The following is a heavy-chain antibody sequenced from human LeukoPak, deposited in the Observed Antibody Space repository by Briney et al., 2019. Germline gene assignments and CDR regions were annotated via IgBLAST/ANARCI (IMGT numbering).Heavy chain of an antibody. CDR2: ISTSSSYI. V-gene: IGHV3-21*01. Sequence: GGALRLSCAASGFPFSTYSMNWVRQAPGKGLEWVSSISTSSSYIYYADSVKGRFTISRDNAKNSLYLQLNSLRAEDTAVYYCARWGTRDSFDIWGQGTMVTVSS. D-gene: IGHD3-16*01. CDR3: ARWGTRDSFDI. J-gene: IGHJ3*02. CDR1: GFPFSTYS.